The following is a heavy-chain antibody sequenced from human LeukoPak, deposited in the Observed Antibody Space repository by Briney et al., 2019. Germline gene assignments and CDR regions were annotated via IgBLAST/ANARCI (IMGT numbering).Heavy chain of an antibody. CDR2: MNPNSGNT. J-gene: IGHJ6*02. CDR1: RYTFTSYD. V-gene: IGHV1-8*01. D-gene: IGHD6-13*01. CDR3: ARGANGRSIAGFSSWFFYYYYGMDV. Sequence: EASVKVSCKASRYTFTSYDINWVRQATGQGLEWMGWMNPNSGNTGYAQKFQGRVTMTRNTSISTAYMELSSLRSEDTAVYYCARGANGRSIAGFSSWFFYYYYGMDVWGQGTTVTVSS.